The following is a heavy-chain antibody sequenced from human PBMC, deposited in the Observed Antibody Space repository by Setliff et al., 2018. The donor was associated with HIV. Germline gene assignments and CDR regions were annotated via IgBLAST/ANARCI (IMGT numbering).Heavy chain of an antibody. V-gene: IGHV3-7*01. CDR1: GFTFSVYW. D-gene: IGHD3-16*01. CDR2: IKQDGSKI. Sequence: GGSLRLSCAASGFTFSVYWMNWVRQAPGKGLEWVAHIKQDGSKISYVDSVKGRFTISRDNAKNTLYLQMNSLRAEDTAIYYCARSPIIMNAPDIWGQGTMVTVSS. J-gene: IGHJ3*02. CDR3: ARSPIIMNAPDI.